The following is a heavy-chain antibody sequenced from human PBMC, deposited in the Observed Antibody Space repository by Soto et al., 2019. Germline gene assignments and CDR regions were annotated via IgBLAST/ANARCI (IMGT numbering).Heavy chain of an antibody. CDR2: ISYDGSNK. CDR1: GFTFSSYA. Sequence: GGSLRLSCAASGFTFSSYAMHWVRQAPGKGLEWVAVISYDGSNKYYADSVKGRFTISRDNSKNTLYLQMNSLRAEDTAVYYCARDGTPYYDFWSGYYTSGWFDPWG. J-gene: IGHJ5*02. CDR3: ARDGTPYYDFWSGYYTSGWFDP. D-gene: IGHD3-3*01. V-gene: IGHV3-30-3*01.